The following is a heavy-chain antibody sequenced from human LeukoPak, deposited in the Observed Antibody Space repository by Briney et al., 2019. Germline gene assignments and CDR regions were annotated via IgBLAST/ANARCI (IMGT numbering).Heavy chain of an antibody. CDR2: INPNSGNT. D-gene: IGHD3-10*01. J-gene: IGHJ5*02. Sequence: ASVKVSCKASGYTFTSYDINWVRQATGQGLEWMGWINPNSGNTGYAQKFQGRVTMTRNTSISTAYMELSSLRSEDTAVYYCARGLGGITMVRGVFLPYHWGQGTLVTVSS. V-gene: IGHV1-8*01. CDR3: ARGLGGITMVRGVFLPYH. CDR1: GYTFTSYD.